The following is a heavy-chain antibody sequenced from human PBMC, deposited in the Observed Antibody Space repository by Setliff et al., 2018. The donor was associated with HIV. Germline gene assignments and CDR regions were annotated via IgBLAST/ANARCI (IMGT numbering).Heavy chain of an antibody. D-gene: IGHD6-13*01. CDR3: ARLDLTTAGQIGYFHH. Sequence: PSETLSLTCTVSGDSISGSYWCWIRQPPGKGLEWIGYIYASGSANHNPSLKSRVSISVNTSKNQLSLKLSSVTATDTAVYYCARLDLTTAGQIGYFHHGGQGTQVTVSS. J-gene: IGHJ1*01. CDR1: GDSISGSY. CDR2: IYASGSA. V-gene: IGHV4-4*09.